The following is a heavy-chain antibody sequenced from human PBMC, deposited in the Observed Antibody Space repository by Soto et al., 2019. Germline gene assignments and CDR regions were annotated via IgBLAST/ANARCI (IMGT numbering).Heavy chain of an antibody. V-gene: IGHV4-30-4*01. Sequence: QVQLQESGPGLVKPSQTLSLTCTVSGGSISSDDYYWSWIRQPPGKGLEWIGHIYYSGRTYYNPSLKSRLTISVDTCKNQFSLKLSSVSAADTAVYFCAGDRSNSPDYFDYWGQGTLVTVSS. J-gene: IGHJ4*02. CDR2: IYYSGRT. D-gene: IGHD6-6*01. CDR1: GGSISSDDYY. CDR3: AGDRSNSPDYFDY.